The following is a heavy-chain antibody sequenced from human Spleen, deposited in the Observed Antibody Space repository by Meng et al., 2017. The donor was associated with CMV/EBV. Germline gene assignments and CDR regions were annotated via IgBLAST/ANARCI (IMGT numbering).Heavy chain of an antibody. J-gene: IGHJ3*02. CDR3: ARAGYCSGGSCYINASDI. D-gene: IGHD2-15*01. Sequence: GSLRLSCAVYGGSFSGYYWSWIRQPPGKGLEWIGEINHSGSTNYNPSLKSQVTISVDTSKNQFSLKLSSVTAADTAVYYCARAGYCSGGSCYINASDIWGQGTMVTVSS. V-gene: IGHV4-34*01. CDR1: GGSFSGYY. CDR2: INHSGST.